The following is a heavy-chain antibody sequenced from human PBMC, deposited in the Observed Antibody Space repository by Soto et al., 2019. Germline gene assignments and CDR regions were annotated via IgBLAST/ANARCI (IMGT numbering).Heavy chain of an antibody. Sequence: SGNLSPTCSVSCGSISRGGFYWSWIRQHPGKGLEWIGYIYYSGSNYYNPSLKSRVTISVDTSKNQFSLKLSSVTAADTAVYYCARAASPPNWFDPWGQGTLVTGSS. CDR3: ARAASPPNWFDP. J-gene: IGHJ5*02. V-gene: IGHV4-31*02. CDR1: CGSISRGGFY. CDR2: IYYSGSN.